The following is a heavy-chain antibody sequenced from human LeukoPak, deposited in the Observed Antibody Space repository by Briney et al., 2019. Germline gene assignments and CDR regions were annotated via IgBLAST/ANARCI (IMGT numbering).Heavy chain of an antibody. CDR3: ARYCSGVSCYSGYDY. J-gene: IGHJ4*02. CDR2: ISSDGGGT. V-gene: IGHV3-64*01. CDR1: GFTVSSNY. Sequence: GESLTLSCAACGFTVSSNYRSWVRQPPGKGREYVSAISSDGGGTYYANSVKGRFTISRDNSKNTLYLQMGSLRAEDMAVYYCARYCSGVSCYSGYDYWGQGTLVTVSS. D-gene: IGHD2-15*01.